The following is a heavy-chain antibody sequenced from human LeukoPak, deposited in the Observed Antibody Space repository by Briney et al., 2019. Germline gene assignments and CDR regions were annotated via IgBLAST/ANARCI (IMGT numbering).Heavy chain of an antibody. D-gene: IGHD3-22*01. Sequence: QPGGSLRLSWAASGFTFSSYSMNGVRQAPGKGLEGVSYISSSSSTIYYADSVKGRFTISRDNAKNSLYLQMNSLRAEDTAVYYCARDGQDTHYYDSSGDYWGQGTLVTVSS. V-gene: IGHV3-48*01. CDR1: GFTFSSYS. CDR2: ISSSSSTI. CDR3: ARDGQDTHYYDSSGDY. J-gene: IGHJ4*02.